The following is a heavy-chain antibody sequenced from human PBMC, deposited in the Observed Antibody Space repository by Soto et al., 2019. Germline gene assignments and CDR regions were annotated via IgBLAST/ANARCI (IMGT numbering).Heavy chain of an antibody. CDR2: IYSGGTT. CDR3: ARDNYYDSSGNY. CDR1: GFTVSSNH. V-gene: IGHV3-53*01. D-gene: IGHD3-22*01. J-gene: IGHJ4*02. Sequence: GGSLRLSCAASGFTVSSNHMSWVRQAPGKGLEWVSVIYSGGTTYYADSVKGRFTISRDNSKNTLYLQMNSLRAEDTAVYYCARDNYYDSSGNYWGQGILVTVSS.